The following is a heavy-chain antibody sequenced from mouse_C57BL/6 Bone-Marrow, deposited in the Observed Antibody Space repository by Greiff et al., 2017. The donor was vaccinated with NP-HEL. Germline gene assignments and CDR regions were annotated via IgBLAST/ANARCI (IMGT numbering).Heavy chain of an antibody. CDR2: ISNLAYSI. J-gene: IGHJ4*01. CDR3: ARRGDYGSSFAMDY. Sequence: EVKLEESGGGLVQPGGSLKLSCAASGFTFSDYGMAWVRQAPRKGPEWVAFISNLAYSIYYADTVTGRFTISRENAKNTLYLEMSSLRSEDTAMYYCARRGDYGSSFAMDYWGQGTSVTVSS. V-gene: IGHV5-15*04. CDR1: GFTFSDYG. D-gene: IGHD1-1*01.